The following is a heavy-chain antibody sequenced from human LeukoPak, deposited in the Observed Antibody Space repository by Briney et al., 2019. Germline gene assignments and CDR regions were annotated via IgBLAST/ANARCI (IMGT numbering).Heavy chain of an antibody. CDR3: ARDRRVLWFGGLGGFDP. V-gene: IGHV3-33*01. D-gene: IGHD3-10*01. CDR1: GFTFSSYG. CDR2: IWYDGSNK. J-gene: IGHJ5*02. Sequence: PGGSLRLSCAASGFTFSSYGMHWVRQAPGKGLEWVAVIWYDGSNKYYADSVKGRFTISRDNSKNTLYLQMNSLRAEDTAVYYCARDRRVLWFGGLGGFDPWGQGTLVTVSS.